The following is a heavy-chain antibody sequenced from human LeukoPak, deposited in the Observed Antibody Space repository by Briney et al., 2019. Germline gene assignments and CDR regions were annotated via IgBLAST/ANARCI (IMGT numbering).Heavy chain of an antibody. Sequence: SETLSLTCTVSGGSISSYYWSWIRQPAGKGLEWIGRIYTSGSTNYNPSLKSRVTMSVDTSKNQFSLKLSSVTAADTAVYYCASSYYDFWSGYYLMDVWGKGTTVTVSS. CDR2: IYTSGST. CDR3: ASSYYDFWSGYYLMDV. D-gene: IGHD3-3*01. J-gene: IGHJ6*03. V-gene: IGHV4-4*07. CDR1: GGSISSYY.